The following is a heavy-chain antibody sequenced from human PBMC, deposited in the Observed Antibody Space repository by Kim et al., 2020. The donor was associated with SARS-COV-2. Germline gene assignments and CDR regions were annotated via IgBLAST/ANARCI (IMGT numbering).Heavy chain of an antibody. J-gene: IGHJ3*02. D-gene: IGHD6-13*01. CDR3: ARVGQQLVRAFDI. CDR1: GGSFSGYY. V-gene: IGHV4-34*01. CDR2: INHSGST. Sequence: SETLSLTCAVYGGSFSGYYWSWIRQPPGKGLEWIGEINHSGSTNYNPSLKSRVTITVDTSKNQISLKLSSVTAADTAVYYCARVGQQLVRAFDIWGQATMVTVSS.